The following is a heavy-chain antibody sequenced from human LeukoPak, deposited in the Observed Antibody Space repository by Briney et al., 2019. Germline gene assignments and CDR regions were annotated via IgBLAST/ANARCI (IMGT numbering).Heavy chain of an antibody. Sequence: QPGGSLRLSCAASGFTFSSYAMSWVRQAPGKGLEWVSAISGSGGSTYYADSVKGRFTISRDNAKNSLYLQMNSLRAEDTAVYYCARDVSGSYYFGVAFDIWGQGTMVTVSS. CDR2: ISGSGGST. V-gene: IGHV3-23*01. CDR3: ARDVSGSYYFGVAFDI. J-gene: IGHJ3*02. CDR1: GFTFSSYA. D-gene: IGHD1-26*01.